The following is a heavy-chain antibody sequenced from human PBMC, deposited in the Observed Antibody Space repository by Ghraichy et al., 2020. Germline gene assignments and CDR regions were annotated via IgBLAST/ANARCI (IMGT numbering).Heavy chain of an antibody. CDR2: ITSKTDGETT. Sequence: GGSLRLSCAASGFPFSNAWLSWIRQAPGKGLEWVGRITSKTDGETTDYAAPVKGRFTISRDDSKNTVYLQMNSLKTEETAVYYCATGGTTIRSWGLGTLVTVSS. CDR1: GFPFSNAW. D-gene: IGHD3-9*01. CDR3: ATGGTTIRS. V-gene: IGHV3-15*01. J-gene: IGHJ4*02.